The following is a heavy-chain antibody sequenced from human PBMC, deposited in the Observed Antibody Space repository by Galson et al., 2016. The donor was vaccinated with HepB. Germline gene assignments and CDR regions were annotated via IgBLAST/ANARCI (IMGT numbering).Heavy chain of an antibody. J-gene: IGHJ4*02. V-gene: IGHV3-74*01. D-gene: IGHD3-16*01. CDR1: GFTFSSYW. CDR3: SRALIDFRGEDY. Sequence: LRLSCAASGFTFSSYWMHWVRQVPGKGLVWVSRIDTDGSSTTYADSVKGRFTISRDNAKNTVYLEMNSLRAEDTAVYFCSRALIDFRGEDYWGQGTLVTVSS. CDR2: IDTDGSST.